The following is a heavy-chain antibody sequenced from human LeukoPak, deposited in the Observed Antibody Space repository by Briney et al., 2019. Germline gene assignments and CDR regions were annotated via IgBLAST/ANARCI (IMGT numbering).Heavy chain of an antibody. CDR3: ARTGIAARPTVWFDP. Sequence: PGGSLRLSCVASGFTFSSYWMHWVRQAPGKGLVWVSHINSDGRSTTYADSVKGRFTISRDNAKNTLYLQMNSLRAEDTAVYYCARTGIAARPTVWFDPRGQGTLVTVSP. J-gene: IGHJ5*02. CDR1: GFTFSSYW. V-gene: IGHV3-74*01. D-gene: IGHD6-6*01. CDR2: INSDGRST.